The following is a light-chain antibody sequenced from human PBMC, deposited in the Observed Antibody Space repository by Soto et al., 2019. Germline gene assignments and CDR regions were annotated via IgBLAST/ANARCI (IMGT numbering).Light chain of an antibody. CDR2: EVS. CDR1: SSDVGGYNY. V-gene: IGLV2-8*01. CDR3: SSYAGINNPVI. J-gene: IGLJ2*01. Sequence: QSALTQPPSASGSPGQSVTISCTGTSSDVGGYNYVSWYQQHPGKAPKFMIYEVSKRPSGVPDRFSGSKSGNTASLTVSRLQADDEADYYCSSYAGINNPVIFGGGTKLTVL.